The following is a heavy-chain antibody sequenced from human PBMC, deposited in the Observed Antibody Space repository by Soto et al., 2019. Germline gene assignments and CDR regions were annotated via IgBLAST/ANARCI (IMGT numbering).Heavy chain of an antibody. CDR3: AKDLPGYYYDSSGYPDY. D-gene: IGHD3-22*01. J-gene: IGHJ4*02. Sequence: LRLSCAASGFTFSSYAMSWVRQAPGKGLEWVSAISGSGGSTYYADSVKGRFTISRDNSKNTLYLQMNSLRAEDTAVYYCAKDLPGYYYDSSGYPDYWGQGTLVTVSS. CDR1: GFTFSSYA. CDR2: ISGSGGST. V-gene: IGHV3-23*01.